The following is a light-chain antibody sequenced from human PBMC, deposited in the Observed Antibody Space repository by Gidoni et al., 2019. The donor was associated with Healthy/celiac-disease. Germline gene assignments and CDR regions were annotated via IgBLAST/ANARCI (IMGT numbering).Light chain of an antibody. V-gene: IGKV3-11*01. Sequence: EIVLTQSPATLSLSPGERATLPCRASKSVSSYLASYQQKPGQAPRLLIYDASNRATGIPARFSGSGSGTDFTLTISSLEPEDFAVYYCQQRSNWPRLTFGGGTKVEIK. CDR1: KSVSSY. CDR2: DAS. J-gene: IGKJ4*01. CDR3: QQRSNWPRLT.